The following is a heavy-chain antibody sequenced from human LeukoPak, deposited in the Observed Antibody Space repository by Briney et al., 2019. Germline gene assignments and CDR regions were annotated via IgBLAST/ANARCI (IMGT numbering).Heavy chain of an antibody. CDR3: ARGASSSGYSSGWFPRGWVDY. V-gene: IGHV1-46*01. CDR2: INPSGGST. D-gene: IGHD6-19*01. Sequence: GASVNVSCKASGYTFTSYYMHWVRQAPGQGLEWMGIINPSGGSTSYAQKFQGRVTMTRDTSTSTVYMELSSLRSEDTAVYYCARGASSSGYSSGWFPRGWVDYWGQGTLVTVSS. CDR1: GYTFTSYY. J-gene: IGHJ4*02.